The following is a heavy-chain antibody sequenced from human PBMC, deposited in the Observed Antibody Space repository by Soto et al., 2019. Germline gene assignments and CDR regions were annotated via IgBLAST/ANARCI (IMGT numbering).Heavy chain of an antibody. D-gene: IGHD2-8*02. J-gene: IGHJ6*02. CDR1: GYTFTSYG. CDR2: ISAYNGNT. CDR3: ARGYWLEFDLTASTQRWPYYYYGMDV. V-gene: IGHV1-18*01. Sequence: QVQLVQSGAEVKKPGASVKVSCKASGYTFTSYGISWVRQAPGQGLEWMGWISAYNGNTNYAQKLQGRVTMTTDTSTSTAYMELRSLRSDDTAVYYWARGYWLEFDLTASTQRWPYYYYGMDVWGQGTTVTVSS.